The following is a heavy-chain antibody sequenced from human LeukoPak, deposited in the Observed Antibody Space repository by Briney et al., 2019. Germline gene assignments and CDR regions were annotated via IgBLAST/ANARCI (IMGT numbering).Heavy chain of an antibody. D-gene: IGHD6-25*01. CDR2: IIPIFGTA. V-gene: IGHV1-69*13. CDR3: ARESGRGVWFDP. Sequence: SVKVSCKASGGTFSSYAISWVRQAPGQGLEWMGGIIPIFGTANYAQKFQGRVTITADESTSTAYMELSSLRSEDTAVYYCARESGRGVWFDPWGQGTLVTVSS. J-gene: IGHJ5*02. CDR1: GGTFSSYA.